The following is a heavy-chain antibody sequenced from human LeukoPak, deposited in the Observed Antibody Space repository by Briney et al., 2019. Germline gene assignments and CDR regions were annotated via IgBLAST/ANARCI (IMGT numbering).Heavy chain of an antibody. CDR3: ARHLKGAVAAFDI. J-gene: IGHJ3*02. CDR1: GYSFITYW. CDR2: IYPGDSDT. V-gene: IGHV5-51*01. D-gene: IGHD6-19*01. Sequence: PGESLKISCKGSGYSFITYWIGWVRQMPGKGLEWMGIIYPGDSDTRYSPSFQGQVTISADKSISTAYLQWSSLKASDTAMYYCARHLKGAVAAFDIWGQGTMVTVSS.